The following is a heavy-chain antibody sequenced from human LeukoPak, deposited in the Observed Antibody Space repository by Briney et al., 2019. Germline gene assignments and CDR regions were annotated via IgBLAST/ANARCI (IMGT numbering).Heavy chain of an antibody. D-gene: IGHD5-18*01. CDR3: ARGKQLWLPYYFDY. CDR1: GGTFSSYA. J-gene: IGHJ4*02. V-gene: IGHV1-69*06. CDR2: IIPIFGTA. Sequence: SVKVSCKPSGGTFSSYAISWVRQAPGQGLEWMGGIIPIFGTANYAQKFQGRVTITADKSTSTAYMELSSLRSEDTAVYYCARGKQLWLPYYFDYWGQGTLVTVSS.